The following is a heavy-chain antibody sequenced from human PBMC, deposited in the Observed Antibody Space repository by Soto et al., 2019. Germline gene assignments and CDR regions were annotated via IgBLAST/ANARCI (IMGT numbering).Heavy chain of an antibody. D-gene: IGHD6-6*01. J-gene: IGHJ6*02. CDR1: GYDFATYW. V-gene: IGHV5-51*01. Sequence: EESLKISCKGSGYDFATYWIGWVRQMPWKGLEWMGIIYPGDSDTKYSPSFQGQVTISVDKSISTAYLQWSSLKASDTAMYYCARHGSIAAQNVWGQGTTVTVSS. CDR3: ARHGSIAAQNV. CDR2: IYPGDSDT.